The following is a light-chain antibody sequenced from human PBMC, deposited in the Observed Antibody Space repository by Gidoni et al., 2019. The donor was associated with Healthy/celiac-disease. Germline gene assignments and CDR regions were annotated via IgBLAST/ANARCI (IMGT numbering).Light chain of an antibody. CDR3: QQYNSYSPVIT. V-gene: IGKV1-5*03. Sequence: DIQMTQSPSTLSASVGDRVTITCRASQSISSWLAWYQQNPGKAPKLLIYKASSLESGVPSRFSGSGSGTEFTLTISSLQPDDFATYYCQQYNSYSPVITFGQGTRLEIK. J-gene: IGKJ5*01. CDR1: QSISSW. CDR2: KAS.